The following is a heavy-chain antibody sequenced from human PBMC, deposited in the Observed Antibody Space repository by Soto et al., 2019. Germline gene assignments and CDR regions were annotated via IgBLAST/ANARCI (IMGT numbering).Heavy chain of an antibody. V-gene: IGHV3-23*04. CDR2: ISGSAGTT. CDR1: GFTLSSYS. Sequence: EVQLVESGGGLVKPGGSLRLSCAASGFTLSSYSMNWVRQAPGKGLEWVSFISGSAGTTFYADSVKGRFTISRDNSKNTLYLQMNSLSAEDTALYYCAKDRGVEGSSVRAFDIWGQGTMVTVSS. CDR3: AKDRGVEGSSVRAFDI. D-gene: IGHD2-8*01. J-gene: IGHJ3*02.